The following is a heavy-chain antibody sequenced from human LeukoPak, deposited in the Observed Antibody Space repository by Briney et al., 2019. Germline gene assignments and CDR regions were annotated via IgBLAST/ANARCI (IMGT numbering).Heavy chain of an antibody. CDR2: MYYSGST. D-gene: IGHD1-26*01. Sequence: PSETLSLTCTVSGVSISSYSWSWIRQPPGKGLEWIGYMYYSGSTDYNPSLKSRVTIPFDTSKNHFSLNLSSVTAADTAVYNCARHGSGGRAFDIWGQGTKVTVSS. J-gene: IGHJ3*02. CDR3: ARHGSGGRAFDI. V-gene: IGHV4-59*08. CDR1: GVSISSYS.